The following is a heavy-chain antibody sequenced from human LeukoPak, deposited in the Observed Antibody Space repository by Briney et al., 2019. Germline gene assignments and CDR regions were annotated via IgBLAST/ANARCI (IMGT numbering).Heavy chain of an antibody. D-gene: IGHD5-24*01. J-gene: IGHJ4*02. CDR3: VKDDGWVQYAN. V-gene: IGHV3-23*01. Sequence: PGGSLRLSCAASGFIFSHHGMNWVRQAPHKGLEWVSGIRTDGVTTYYADSVKGRFTISRDNSKNTVYLQMNSLRVEDTAVYYCVKDDGWVQYANWGQGTLVTVSS. CDR1: GFIFSHHG. CDR2: IRTDGVTT.